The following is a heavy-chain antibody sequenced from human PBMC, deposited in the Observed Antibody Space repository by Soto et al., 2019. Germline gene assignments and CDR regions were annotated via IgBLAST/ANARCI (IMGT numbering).Heavy chain of an antibody. Sequence: ASVKVSCKASGYTFTSYDINWVRQATGQGLEWMGWMNPNSGNTGYAQKFQGRVTMTRNTSISTAYMELSSLRSEDTAVYYCARNVYDILTGPIGTLTDAFDIWGQGTMVTVSS. J-gene: IGHJ3*02. CDR1: GYTFTSYD. D-gene: IGHD3-9*01. V-gene: IGHV1-8*01. CDR3: ARNVYDILTGPIGTLTDAFDI. CDR2: MNPNSGNT.